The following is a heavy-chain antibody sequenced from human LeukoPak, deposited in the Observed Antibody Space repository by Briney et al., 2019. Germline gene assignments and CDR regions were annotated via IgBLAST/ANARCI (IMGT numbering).Heavy chain of an antibody. CDR2: IYYSGST. V-gene: IGHV4-59*08. D-gene: IGHD2-2*02. CDR3: ARHPVPAAIGWFDP. CDR1: GGSISSYY. Sequence: SETLSLTCTVSGGSISSYYWSWIRQPPGKGLEWIGYIYYSGSTNYNPSLKSRVTISVDTSKNQFSLKLSSVTAADTAVYYCARHPVPAAIGWFDPWGQGTLVTVPS. J-gene: IGHJ5*02.